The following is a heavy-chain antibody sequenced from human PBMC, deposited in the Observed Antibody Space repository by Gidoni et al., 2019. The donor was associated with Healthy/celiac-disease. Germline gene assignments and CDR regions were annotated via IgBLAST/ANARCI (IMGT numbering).Heavy chain of an antibody. CDR1: GFTFSSYG. V-gene: IGHV3-33*01. CDR3: TRTVTTLPVLHAFDI. J-gene: IGHJ3*02. CDR2: IWYDGSNK. D-gene: IGHD4-17*01. Sequence: QVQLVESGGGVVQPGRSLRLSWAASGFTFSSYGMHWVRQAPGKGLEWVAVIWYDGSNKYYADSVKGRFTISRDNSKNTLYLQMNSLRAEDTAVYYCTRTVTTLPVLHAFDIWGQGTMVTVSS.